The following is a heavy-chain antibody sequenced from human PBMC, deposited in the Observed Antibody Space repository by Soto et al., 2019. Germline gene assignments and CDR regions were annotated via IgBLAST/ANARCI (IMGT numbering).Heavy chain of an antibody. CDR1: GFTFSTYW. CDR3: AREGWGSLLDT. Sequence: EVQLVESGGDLVQPGGSLRLSCAASGFTFSTYWMTWVRQVPGKGLEWVAHIRPDGSEAGYVDSVKGRFTISRDNDKNSLYLRMSSLRVDDTAVFYCAREGWGSLLDTWGLGTLVTVSS. CDR2: IRPDGSEA. V-gene: IGHV3-7*04. J-gene: IGHJ5*02. D-gene: IGHD2-21*02.